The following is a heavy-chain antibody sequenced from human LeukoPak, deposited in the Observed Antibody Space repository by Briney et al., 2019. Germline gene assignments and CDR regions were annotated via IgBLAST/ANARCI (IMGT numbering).Heavy chain of an antibody. D-gene: IGHD3-22*01. V-gene: IGHV4-4*07. CDR3: ASEAYYYDSSGYYKY. Sequence: SETLSLTCTVYGGSFSGYYWSWIRQPAGKGLEWIGRIYTSGSTTYNPSLKSRVTMSVDTSKNQFSLKLSSVTAADTAVYYCASEAYYYDSSGYYKYWGQGTLVTVSS. CDR1: GGSFSGYY. CDR2: IYTSGST. J-gene: IGHJ4*02.